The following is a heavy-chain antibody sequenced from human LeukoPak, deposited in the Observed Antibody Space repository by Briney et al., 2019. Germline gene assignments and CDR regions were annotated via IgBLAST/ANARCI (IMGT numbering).Heavy chain of an antibody. D-gene: IGHD4-17*01. CDR1: GFTFSNAW. V-gene: IGHV3-15*01. CDR2: IKSKTDGGTT. CDR3: TTVNYGAYDY. J-gene: IGHJ4*02. Sequence: GGSLRLSCAASGFTFSNAWMSWVRQAPGKGLEWVGHIKSKTDGGTTDYAAPVKGRFTISRDDSRNTLYLQMSSLETEDTAVYFCTTVNYGAYDYWGQGTLVTVSS.